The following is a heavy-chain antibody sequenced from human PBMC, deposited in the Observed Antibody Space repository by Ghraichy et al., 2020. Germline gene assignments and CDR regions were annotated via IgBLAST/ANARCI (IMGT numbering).Heavy chain of an antibody. CDR3: ARDSLPPGYSSSWYVFGTYLLGMDV. Sequence: ASVKVSCKASGYIFTSYGISWVRQAPGQGLEWMGWISAYNGNTNYAQKLQGRVTMTTDPSTSTAYMELRSLRFDDKAGYYCARDSLPPGYSSSWYVFGTYLLGMDVWGQGTTVTV. CDR1: GYIFTSYG. CDR2: ISAYNGNT. D-gene: IGHD6-13*01. J-gene: IGHJ6*02. V-gene: IGHV1-18*01.